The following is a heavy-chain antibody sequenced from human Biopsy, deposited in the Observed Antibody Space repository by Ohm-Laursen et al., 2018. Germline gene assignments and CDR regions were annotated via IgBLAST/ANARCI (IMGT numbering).Heavy chain of an antibody. Sequence: SLRLSCTAPGISFSRSAMNWVRQAPGKGLEWLAVIWYDESNKYYGDSVQGRFTISRDNSKNTVYLQMNSLRAEDTAIYYCARDSTINTVTTADYWGQGTLVTVSS. CDR3: ARDSTINTVTTADY. CDR2: IWYDESNK. V-gene: IGHV3-33*08. CDR1: GISFSRSA. D-gene: IGHD4-11*01. J-gene: IGHJ4*02.